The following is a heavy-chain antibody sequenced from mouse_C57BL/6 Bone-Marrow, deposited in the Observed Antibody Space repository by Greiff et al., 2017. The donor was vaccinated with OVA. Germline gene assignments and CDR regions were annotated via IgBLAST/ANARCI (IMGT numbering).Heavy chain of an antibody. CDR1: GYTFTSYW. J-gene: IGHJ1*03. CDR2: IHPNSGST. CDR3: ARGGYYWYFDV. D-gene: IGHD2-2*01. Sequence: VQLQEPGAELVKPGASVKLSCKASGYTFTSYWMHWVKQRPGQGLEWIGMIHPNSGSTNYNEKFKSKATLTVDKSSSTAYMQLSSLTSEDSAVYYCARGGYYWYFDVWGTGTTVTVSS. V-gene: IGHV1-64*01.